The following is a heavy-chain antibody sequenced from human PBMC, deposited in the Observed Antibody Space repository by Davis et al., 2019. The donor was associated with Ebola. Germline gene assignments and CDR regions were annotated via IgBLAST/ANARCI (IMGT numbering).Heavy chain of an antibody. CDR3: ARDGVGSDYFDSSGYLGSDY. V-gene: IGHV1-18*01. J-gene: IGHJ4*02. CDR1: GYTFNLYG. CDR2: ISAYNGNT. D-gene: IGHD3-22*01. Sequence: ASVKVSCKASGYTFNLYGISWVRQAPGQGLEWMGWISAYNGNTNYAQKLQGRVTMTTDTSTSTAYMELRSLRSDDTAVYYCARDGVGSDYFDSSGYLGSDYWGQGTLVTVSS.